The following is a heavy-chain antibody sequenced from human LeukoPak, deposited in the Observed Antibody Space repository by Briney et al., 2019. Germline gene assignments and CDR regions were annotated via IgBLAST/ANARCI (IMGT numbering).Heavy chain of an antibody. CDR3: ARDRREVPHDY. Sequence: GGSLRLSCAASGFTFSSYGMHWVRQAPGKGLGWVAVISYDGSNKYYADSVKGRFTISRDNSKNTLYLQMNSLRAEDTAVYYCARDRREVPHDYWGQGTLVTVSS. J-gene: IGHJ4*02. CDR2: ISYDGSNK. V-gene: IGHV3-30*03. D-gene: IGHD3-10*01. CDR1: GFTFSSYG.